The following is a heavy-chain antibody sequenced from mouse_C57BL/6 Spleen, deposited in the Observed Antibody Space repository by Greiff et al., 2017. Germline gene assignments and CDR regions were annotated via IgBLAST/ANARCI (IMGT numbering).Heavy chain of an antibody. CDR1: GYTFTSYW. Sequence: QVQLQQPGAELVKPGASVKLSCKASGYTFTSYWMQWVKQRPGQGLEWIGEIDPSDSYTNYNQKFKGKATLTVDTSSSTAYMQLSSLTSEDSAVYDCARGYYRNYVWYFDVWGTGTTGTVSS. CDR3: ARGYYRNYVWYFDV. CDR2: IDPSDSYT. D-gene: IGHD2-5*01. V-gene: IGHV1-50*01. J-gene: IGHJ1*03.